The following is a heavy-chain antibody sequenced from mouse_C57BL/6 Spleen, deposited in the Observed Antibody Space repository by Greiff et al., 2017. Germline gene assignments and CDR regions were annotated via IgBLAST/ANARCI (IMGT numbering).Heavy chain of an antibody. CDR3: ARRGLWDRYFDV. V-gene: IGHV5-12*01. J-gene: IGHJ1*03. CDR2: ISNGGGST. D-gene: IGHD4-1*01. CDR1: GFTFSDYY. Sequence: EVKLMESGGGLVQPGGSLKLSCAASGFTFSDYYMYWVRQTPGKRLEWVAYISNGGGSTYYPDTVKGRFTISRDNAKNTLYLQISRLKSEDTAMYYCARRGLWDRYFDVWGTGTTVTVSS.